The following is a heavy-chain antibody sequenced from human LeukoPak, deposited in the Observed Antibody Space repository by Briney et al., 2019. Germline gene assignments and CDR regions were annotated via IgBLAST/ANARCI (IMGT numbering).Heavy chain of an antibody. J-gene: IGHJ4*02. V-gene: IGHV4-59*01. D-gene: IGHD6-6*01. CDR1: GGSISSYY. Sequence: SETLSLTCTVSGGSISSYYWSWIRQPPGKGLEWIGYIYYSGSTNYNPSLKSRVTISVDTSKNQFSLKLKSVTTADTAVYYCATEQYSSSNYFDYWGQGTLVTVSS. CDR2: IYYSGST. CDR3: ATEQYSSSNYFDY.